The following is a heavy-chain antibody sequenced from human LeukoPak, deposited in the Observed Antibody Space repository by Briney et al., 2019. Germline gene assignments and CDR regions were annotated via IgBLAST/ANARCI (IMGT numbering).Heavy chain of an antibody. D-gene: IGHD1-14*01. CDR3: VRSTTSVVFDI. Sequence: ASVKVSCKASGYTFSNYYIHWVRQAPGQGLEWMGIINPSGGGTTYAQKFQGGVTMTRDTSTSTVYMELSSLRSEDTAIYYYVRSTTSVVFDIWGQGTMVTVSS. CDR2: INPSGGGT. V-gene: IGHV1-46*03. CDR1: GYTFSNYY. J-gene: IGHJ3*02.